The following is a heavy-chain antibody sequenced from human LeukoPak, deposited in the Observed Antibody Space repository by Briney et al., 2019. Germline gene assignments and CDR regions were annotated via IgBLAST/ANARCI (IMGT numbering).Heavy chain of an antibody. D-gene: IGHD6-19*01. V-gene: IGHV3-7*01. CDR1: GFTFNRDW. CDR3: ATKEPSTSGWSY. CDR2: IKEDGSEK. J-gene: IGHJ4*02. Sequence: GGSLRLSCVASGFTFNRDWTAWVRQAPGKGLEWVANIKEDGSEKNYVDSVKGRLTISRDNAENSVYLQMNDLRAEDSGVYYCATKEPSTSGWSYWGQGTLVTVSS.